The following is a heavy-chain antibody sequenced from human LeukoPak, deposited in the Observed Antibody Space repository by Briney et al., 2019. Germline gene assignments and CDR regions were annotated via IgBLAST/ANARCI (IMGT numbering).Heavy chain of an antibody. Sequence: PSETLSLTCNVSGASMNGHYWTWIRLSPGKGLEWIGYISDSGSTNYNPSLKSRVTISVDTSKNQFSLKLSSVTAADTAVYYCARESTMVRGVILGFDPWGQGTLVTVSS. J-gene: IGHJ5*02. CDR2: ISDSGST. CDR3: ARESTMVRGVILGFDP. D-gene: IGHD3-10*01. CDR1: GASMNGHY. V-gene: IGHV4-59*11.